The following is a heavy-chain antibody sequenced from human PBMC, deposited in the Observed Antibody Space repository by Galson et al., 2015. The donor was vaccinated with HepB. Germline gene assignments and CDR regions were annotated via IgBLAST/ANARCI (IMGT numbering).Heavy chain of an antibody. J-gene: IGHJ5*02. D-gene: IGHD2-2*01. V-gene: IGHV5-10-1*01. CDR1: GYSFTSYW. Sequence: QSGAEVKKPGESLRISCKGSGYSFTSYWISWVRQMPGKGLEWMGRIDPSDSYTNYSPSFQGHVTISADKSISTAYLQWSSLKASDTAMYYCARSPSRIVVVPAAMFEGIDWFDPWGQGTLVTVSS. CDR3: ARSPSRIVVVPAAMFEGIDWFDP. CDR2: IDPSDSYT.